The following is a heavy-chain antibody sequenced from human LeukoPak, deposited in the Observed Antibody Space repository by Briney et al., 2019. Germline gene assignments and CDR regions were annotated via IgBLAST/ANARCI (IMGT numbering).Heavy chain of an antibody. V-gene: IGHV4-61*05. CDR1: GGSISSSSYY. CDR3: ARYHGSSSWYWYFDY. D-gene: IGHD6-13*01. CDR2: VYYSGSP. J-gene: IGHJ4*02. Sequence: SETLSLTCTVSGGSISSSSYYWGWIRQPPGKGLEWIGCVYYSGSPNYNPSLKSRVTIPVDTSKNQFSLKLSSVTAADTAVYYCARYHGSSSWYWYFDYWGQGTLVTVSS.